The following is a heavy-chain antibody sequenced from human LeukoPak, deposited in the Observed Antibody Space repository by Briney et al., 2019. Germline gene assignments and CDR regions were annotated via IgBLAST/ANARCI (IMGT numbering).Heavy chain of an antibody. Sequence: PSETLSLTCAVSGGSISSSNWWSWVRQPPGKGLEWIGEIYHSGSTNYNPSLKSRVTISVDKSKNQFSLKLSSVTAADTAVYYCARGRFMVWGELDYYYGMGVSGQGATGTVSP. D-gene: IGHD3-10*01. CDR2: IYHSGST. CDR3: ARGRFMVWGELDYYYGMGV. J-gene: IGHJ6*01. CDR1: GGSISSSNW. V-gene: IGHV4-4*02.